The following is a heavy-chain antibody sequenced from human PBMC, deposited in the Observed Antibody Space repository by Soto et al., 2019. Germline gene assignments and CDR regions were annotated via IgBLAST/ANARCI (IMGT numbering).Heavy chain of an antibody. J-gene: IGHJ4*02. V-gene: IGHV3-15*01. CDR1: GFTFSNAC. Sequence: EVQLVESGGGLVKPGGSLRLSCAASGFTFSNACMSWVRQAPGKGLEWVGRIKSKTDGGTTDYAAPVKGRFTISKDDSKNTLYLQMNSLKSEDTAGYYCATDLRGWYPDYWGQGTLVTVSS. D-gene: IGHD6-19*01. CDR2: IKSKTDGGTT. CDR3: ATDLRGWYPDY.